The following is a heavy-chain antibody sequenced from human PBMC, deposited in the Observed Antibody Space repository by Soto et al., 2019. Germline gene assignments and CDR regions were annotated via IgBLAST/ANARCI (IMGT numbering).Heavy chain of an antibody. CDR1: GFSFSGFE. CDR3: TRYLFHYPVDYGMDV. CDR2: MRSKANSYAT. J-gene: IGHJ6*02. V-gene: IGHV3-73*02. Sequence: EVQLVESGGGLVQPGGSLKLSCAASGFSFSGFEMQWVRQASGKGLEWVGRMRSKANSYATAYGASVKGRFTVSRDDSKNTVYLQMSSLQTEDTAIYCCTRYLFHYPVDYGMDVWGQGTTVTVSS. D-gene: IGHD5-12*01.